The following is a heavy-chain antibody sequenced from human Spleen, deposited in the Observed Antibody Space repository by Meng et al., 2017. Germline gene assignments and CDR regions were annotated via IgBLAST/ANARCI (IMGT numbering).Heavy chain of an antibody. D-gene: IGHD1-26*01. Sequence: SETLSLTCAVYGGSFSGYYWSWIRQPPGKGLEWIGEINHSGSTNYNPSLKSRVTISVDTSKNQFSLKLSSVTAADTAVYYCARDRLVGATSIELDYWGQGTLVTVSS. CDR3: ARDRLVGATSIELDY. CDR2: INHSGST. J-gene: IGHJ4*02. CDR1: GGSFSGYY. V-gene: IGHV4-34*01.